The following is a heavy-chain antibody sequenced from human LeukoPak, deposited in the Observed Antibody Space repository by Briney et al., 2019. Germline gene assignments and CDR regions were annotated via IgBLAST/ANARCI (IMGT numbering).Heavy chain of an antibody. CDR1: GGSISSSSYY. CDR2: INHSGST. D-gene: IGHD3-3*01. CDR3: ARGNYLYYDFWSGYYSFDY. V-gene: IGHV4-39*07. J-gene: IGHJ4*02. Sequence: SETLSLTCTVSGGSISSSSYYWSWIRQPPGKGLEWIGEINHSGSTNNNPSLKSRVTISVDTSKNQFSLKLSSVTAADTAVYYCARGNYLYYDFWSGYYSFDYWGQGTLVTVSS.